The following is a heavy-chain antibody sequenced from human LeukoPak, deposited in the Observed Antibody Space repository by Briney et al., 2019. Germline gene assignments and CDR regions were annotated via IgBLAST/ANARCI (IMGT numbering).Heavy chain of an antibody. D-gene: IGHD2-2*01. V-gene: IGHV4-59*01. CDR3: ARGLYCSSTSCYPGWLDP. CDR2: IYYSGSP. Sequence: SETLSLTCTVPGGSISTYYWNWIRQPPGKGLEWIGYIYYSGSPNYNPSLKSRVTISVDTSKNQFSLKLTSVTAADTAIYYCARGLYCSSTSCYPGWLDPWGQGTLVTVSS. CDR1: GGSISTYY. J-gene: IGHJ5*02.